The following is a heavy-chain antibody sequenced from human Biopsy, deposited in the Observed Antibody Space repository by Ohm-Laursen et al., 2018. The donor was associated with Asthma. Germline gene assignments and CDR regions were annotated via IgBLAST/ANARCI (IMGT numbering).Heavy chain of an antibody. J-gene: IGHJ6*02. D-gene: IGHD3-10*01. CDR2: ISVYNGNT. V-gene: IGHV1-18*01. Sequence: VSVKVSCKTSGYTFNSAGITWVRQAPGQGLEWMGWISVYNGNTKVAQKLQDRVTMITDTSTSTAYMELRSLRSDDTAAYFCARAVDYSHYYGIDVWGQGTTVTVS. CDR3: ARAVDYSHYYGIDV. CDR1: GYTFNSAG.